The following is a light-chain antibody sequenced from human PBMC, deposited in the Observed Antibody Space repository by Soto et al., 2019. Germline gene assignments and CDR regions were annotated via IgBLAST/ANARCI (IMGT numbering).Light chain of an antibody. V-gene: IGLV2-14*01. CDR2: DVS. CDR1: SSDVGAYNY. Sequence: QLVLTQPASVSGSPGQSIAISCIGTSSDVGAYNYVSWYQQYPGKAPRLLIYDVSGRPSGVSNRFSGSKSANTASLTISGLQPEDEADYYCSSYTTSSTLVFGGGTKVTVL. CDR3: SSYTTSSTLV. J-gene: IGLJ2*01.